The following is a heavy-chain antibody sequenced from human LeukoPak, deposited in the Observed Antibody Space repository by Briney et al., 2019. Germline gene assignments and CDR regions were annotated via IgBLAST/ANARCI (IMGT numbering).Heavy chain of an antibody. V-gene: IGHV1-18*01. CDR2: ISAYNGNT. D-gene: IGHD3-22*01. CDR1: GGTFSSYA. J-gene: IGHJ4*02. Sequence: ASVKVSCKAAGGTFSSYAISRVRQAPGQGLEWMGWISAYNGNTNYAQKLQGRVTMTTDTSTSTAYMELRSLRSDDTAVYYCARDQSLIGDFDYWGQGTLVTVSS. CDR3: ARDQSLIGDFDY.